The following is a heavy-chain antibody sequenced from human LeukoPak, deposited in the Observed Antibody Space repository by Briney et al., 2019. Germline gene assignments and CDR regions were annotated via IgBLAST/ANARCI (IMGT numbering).Heavy chain of an antibody. CDR3: AREKGWAAAGKGWLDY. CDR1: GDSVSSDTTA. V-gene: IGHV6-1*01. D-gene: IGHD6-13*01. J-gene: IGHJ4*02. Sequence: SQTLSLTCAISGDSVSSDTTAWNWIRQSPSRGLEWLGRAYYTSKWITNYAVSVRSRTTVNPNTSNNQFSLQLNSVTPEGTAVYYCAREKGWAAAGKGWLDYWGQGTLVTVSS. CDR2: AYYTSKWIT.